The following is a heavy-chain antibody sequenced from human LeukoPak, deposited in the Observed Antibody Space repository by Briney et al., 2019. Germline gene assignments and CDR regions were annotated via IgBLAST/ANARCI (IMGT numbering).Heavy chain of an antibody. CDR1: GGSFSGYY. D-gene: IGHD6-19*01. J-gene: IGHJ3*02. V-gene: IGHV4-34*01. CDR2: INHSGST. Sequence: PSETLSLTCAVYGGSFSGYYWSWIRQPPGKGLEWIGEINHSGSTNYNPSLKSRVTISVDKSKNQFSLKLRSVTAADTAVYYCASRTASALEGFDIWGQGTMVTVSS. CDR3: ASRTASALEGFDI.